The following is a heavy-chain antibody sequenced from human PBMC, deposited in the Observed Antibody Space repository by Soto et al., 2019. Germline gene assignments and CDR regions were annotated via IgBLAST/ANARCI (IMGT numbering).Heavy chain of an antibody. V-gene: IGHV4-39*01. J-gene: IGHJ6*02. Sequence: SETLSLTCTVSGGSISSSSYYWGWIRQPPGKGLEWIGSIYYSGSTYYNPSLKSRVTISVDTSKNQFSLKLSSVTAADTAVYYCARQWIGEYSGSSCCMDVWGQGTTVTAP. D-gene: IGHD1-26*01. CDR2: IYYSGST. CDR1: GGSISSSSYY. CDR3: ARQWIGEYSGSSCCMDV.